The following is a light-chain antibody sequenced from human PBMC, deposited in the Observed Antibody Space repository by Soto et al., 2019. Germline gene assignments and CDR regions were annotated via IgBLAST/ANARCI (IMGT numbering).Light chain of an antibody. J-gene: IGLJ1*01. V-gene: IGLV2-8*01. CDR1: SSDVGRYNY. Sequence: QSALTQPPSASGSPGQSVTISCTGTSSDVGRYNYVPWYQQHPGKAPKLMISEVNKRASGVPDRFSGSKSGNTASLTVSGLQAEDEADYYCSSYAGTPFVFGTGTKVTV. CDR2: EVN. CDR3: SSYAGTPFV.